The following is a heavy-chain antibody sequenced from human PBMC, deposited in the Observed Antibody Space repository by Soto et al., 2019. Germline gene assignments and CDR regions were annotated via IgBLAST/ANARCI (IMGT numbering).Heavy chain of an antibody. V-gene: IGHV3-30-3*01. CDR3: ARGTYFDL. J-gene: IGHJ2*01. CDR1: GFTFSSYA. Sequence: QVQLVESGGGVVQPGRSLRLSCAASGFTFSSYAMHWVRQAPGKGLEWVAVISYDGSNKYYADSVKGRFTISRDNSKNTLYLQMNSLRAEDTAVYYCARGTYFDLWGRGTLVTFSS. CDR2: ISYDGSNK.